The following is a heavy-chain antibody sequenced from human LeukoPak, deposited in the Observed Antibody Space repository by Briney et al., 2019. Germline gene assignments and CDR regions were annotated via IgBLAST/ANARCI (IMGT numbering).Heavy chain of an antibody. CDR3: ASGTTTAEDYYYYGMDV. CDR1: GGTLSSYA. J-gene: IGHJ6*02. V-gene: IGHV1-69*04. D-gene: IGHD1-1*01. Sequence: SVEGSCQASGGTLSSYATSWARQATEQGLEWMGRIIPIFGIANYAQKFQGRVTITADKSTSTAYMELSSLRSEDTAVYYCASGTTTAEDYYYYGMDVWGQGTTVTVSS. CDR2: IIPIFGIA.